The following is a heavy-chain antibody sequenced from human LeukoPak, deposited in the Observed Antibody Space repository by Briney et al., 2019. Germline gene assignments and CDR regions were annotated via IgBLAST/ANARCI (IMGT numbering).Heavy chain of an antibody. Sequence: QPGASLRLFCAASGFTFSSYAMSWVRQAPGKGLEWVSAISGSGGSTYYADSVKGRFTISRGNSKNTLYLQMNSLRAEDTAVYYCALGVRGVTFDYWGQGTLVTVSS. J-gene: IGHJ4*02. CDR2: ISGSGGST. V-gene: IGHV3-23*01. D-gene: IGHD3-10*01. CDR3: ALGVRGVTFDY. CDR1: GFTFSSYA.